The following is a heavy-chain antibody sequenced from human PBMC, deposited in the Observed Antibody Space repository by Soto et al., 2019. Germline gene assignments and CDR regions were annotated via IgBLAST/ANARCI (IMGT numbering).Heavy chain of an antibody. CDR1: GFTVSSNY. D-gene: IGHD2-15*01. Sequence: GGSLRLSCAASGFTVSSNYMSWVRQAPGKGLEWVSVIYSGGSTYYADSVKGRFTISRDNSKNTLYLQMNSLRAEDTAVYYCARQFCSGGSCWRYGMDVWGQGTTVTVSS. CDR2: IYSGGST. J-gene: IGHJ6*02. CDR3: ARQFCSGGSCWRYGMDV. V-gene: IGHV3-66*04.